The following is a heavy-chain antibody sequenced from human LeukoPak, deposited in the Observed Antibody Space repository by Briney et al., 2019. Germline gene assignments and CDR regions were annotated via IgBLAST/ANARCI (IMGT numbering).Heavy chain of an antibody. J-gene: IGHJ6*03. CDR1: GGTFSSYA. D-gene: IGHD5-24*01. V-gene: IGHV1-69*13. CDR2: IIPIFGTA. Sequence: SVKVSCKASGGTFSSYAISWVRQAPGQGLEWMGGIIPIFGTANYAQKFQGRVTITADESTSTAYMELSSLRSEDTAVYYCARGFEGVEMATISSGYYYYYYMDVWGKGTTVTISS. CDR3: ARGFEGVEMATISSGYYYYYYMDV.